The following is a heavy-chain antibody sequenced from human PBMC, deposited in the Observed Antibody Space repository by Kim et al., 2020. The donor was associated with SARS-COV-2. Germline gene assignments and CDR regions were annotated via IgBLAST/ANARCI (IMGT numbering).Heavy chain of an antibody. Sequence: SETLSLTCTVSGGSISGDYWSWIRQPPGKGLELIGFIYHSGSTNYNPSLRSRVTISIDTSTNQFSLKLTSVSAAATALSYCARTGRGLSCFDSWG. CDR3: ARTGRGLSCFDS. CDR1: GGSISGDY. CDR2: IYHSGST. V-gene: IGHV4-59*08. D-gene: IGHD3-10*01. J-gene: IGHJ4*01.